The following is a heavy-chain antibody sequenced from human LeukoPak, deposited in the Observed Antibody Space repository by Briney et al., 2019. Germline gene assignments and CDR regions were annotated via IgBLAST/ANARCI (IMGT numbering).Heavy chain of an antibody. D-gene: IGHD3-3*01. CDR2: INHSGST. J-gene: IGHJ4*02. Sequence: SETLSLTCAVYGGSFSGYYWSWIRQPPGKGLEWIGEINHSGSTNYNPSLKSRVTISVDTSKNQFSLKLSSVTAADTAVYYCARGVTDFWSGYFVYWGQGTLVTVSS. CDR1: GGSFSGYY. V-gene: IGHV4-34*01. CDR3: ARGVTDFWSGYFVY.